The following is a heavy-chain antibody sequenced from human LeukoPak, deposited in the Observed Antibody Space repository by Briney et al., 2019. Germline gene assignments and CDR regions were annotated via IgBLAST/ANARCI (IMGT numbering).Heavy chain of an antibody. J-gene: IGHJ6*02. CDR1: GGTFSSYA. V-gene: IGHV1-69*01. D-gene: IGHD1-20*01. Sequence: SVKVSCKASGGTFSSYAISWVRQAPGQGLEWMGGIIPIFGTANYAQKFQGRVTITADESTRTAYMELSSLRSEDTAVYYCARPTYNWNDAFYYYGMDVWGQGTTVTVSS. CDR3: ARPTYNWNDAFYYYGMDV. CDR2: IIPIFGTA.